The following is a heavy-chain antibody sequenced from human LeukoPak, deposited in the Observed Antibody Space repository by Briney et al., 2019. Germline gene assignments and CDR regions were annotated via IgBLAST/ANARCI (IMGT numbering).Heavy chain of an antibody. V-gene: IGHV1-69*06. J-gene: IGHJ3*02. CDR1: GGTFSSYA. CDR2: IIPIFGTT. D-gene: IGHD3-16*01. CDR3: ARGGSDAFDI. Sequence: SVKVSCKASGGTFSSYAISWARQAPGQGLEWMGGIIPIFGTTNYAQKFQDRVTITADKSTSTAYMELSSLRSEDTAVYYCARGGSDAFDIWGQGTMVTVSS.